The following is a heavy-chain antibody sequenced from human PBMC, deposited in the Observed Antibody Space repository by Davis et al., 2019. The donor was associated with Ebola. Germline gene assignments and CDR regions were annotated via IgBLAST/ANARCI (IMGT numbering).Heavy chain of an antibody. D-gene: IGHD5-24*01. V-gene: IGHV4-39*01. Sequence: SETLSLTCTVSGGSISSGGYYWSWIRQPPGKGLEWIGEINHSGSTNYNPSLKSRVTISVDTSKNQFSLKLSSVTAADTAVYYCARQIGYRYYYGMDVWGQGTTVTVSS. CDR3: ARQIGYRYYYGMDV. CDR1: GGSISSGGYY. CDR2: INHSGST. J-gene: IGHJ6*02.